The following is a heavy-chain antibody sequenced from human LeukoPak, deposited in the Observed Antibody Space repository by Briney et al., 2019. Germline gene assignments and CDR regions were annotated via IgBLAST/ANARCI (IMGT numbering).Heavy chain of an antibody. D-gene: IGHD3-22*01. CDR2: IIPIFGTA. Sequence: SVKVSCKASGGTFSSYAISWVRQAPGQGLEWMGGIIPIFGTANYAQKFQGRVTITADTSTSTAYIELSSLTYDDTAVYYCARARSPSSGYLLRGHNWFDPWGQGTLVTVSS. CDR1: GGTFSSYA. V-gene: IGHV1-69*06. J-gene: IGHJ5*02. CDR3: ARARSPSSGYLLRGHNWFDP.